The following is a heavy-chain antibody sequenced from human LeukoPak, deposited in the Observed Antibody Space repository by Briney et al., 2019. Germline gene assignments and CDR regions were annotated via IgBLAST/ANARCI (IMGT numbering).Heavy chain of an antibody. CDR1: GFTFSSYW. V-gene: IGHV3-48*04. Sequence: GGSLRLSCAASGFTFSSYWMHWVRQAPGKGLEWVSYISSSGSTIYYADSVKGRFTISRDNAKDSLYLQMNSLRAEDTAVYYCAELGITMIGGVWGKGTTVTISS. D-gene: IGHD3-10*02. CDR3: AELGITMIGGV. J-gene: IGHJ6*04. CDR2: ISSSGSTI.